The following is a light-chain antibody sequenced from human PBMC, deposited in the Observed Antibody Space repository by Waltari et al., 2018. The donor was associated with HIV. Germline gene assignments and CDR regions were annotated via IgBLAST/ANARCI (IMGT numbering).Light chain of an antibody. Sequence: VQWYRQKPGRAPLLVVLDDVDRSSGIPARFSGARSGERATLTISGVEAGDEADYYCQVWDRGYKEAVFGGGT. CDR3: QVWDRGYKEAV. CDR2: DDV. V-gene: IGLV3-21*02. J-gene: IGLJ2*01.